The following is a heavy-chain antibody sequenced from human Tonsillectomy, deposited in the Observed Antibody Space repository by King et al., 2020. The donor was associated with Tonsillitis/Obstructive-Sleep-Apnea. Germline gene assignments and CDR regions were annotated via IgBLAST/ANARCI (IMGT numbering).Heavy chain of an antibody. CDR2: IFSIDEK. CDR3: ARTEAKMKIFQLWFDP. V-gene: IGHV2-26*01. J-gene: IGHJ5*02. Sequence: VTLKESGPVLVKPTETLTLTCTVSGFSFSNARMGVSGIRQPPGNSLEWLAHIFSIDEKSYSTSLKSRLTISKDTSKSQVFLTMTNMDPVDTATYYCARTEAKMKIFQLWFDPWGQGTLVTVSS. CDR1: GFSFSNARMG. D-gene: IGHD3-3*01.